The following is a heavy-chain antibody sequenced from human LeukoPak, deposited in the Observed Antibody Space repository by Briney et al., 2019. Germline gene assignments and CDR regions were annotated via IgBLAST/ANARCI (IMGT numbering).Heavy chain of an antibody. D-gene: IGHD3-10*01. CDR3: ARGRSSGSFYNVPFDP. Sequence: ASVKVSCKASGYTFTSYDLNWVRQAPGQGLEWMGRMNPNSGNTGYARDFQGRVTMTRDISTSTAYMELSSLRSEDTAVYYCARGRSSGSFYNVPFDPWGQGTLVTVSS. CDR2: MNPNSGNT. V-gene: IGHV1-8*01. CDR1: GYTFTSYD. J-gene: IGHJ5*02.